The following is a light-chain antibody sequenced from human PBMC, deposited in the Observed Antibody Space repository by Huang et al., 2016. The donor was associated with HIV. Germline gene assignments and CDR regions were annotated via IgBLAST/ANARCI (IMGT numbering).Light chain of an antibody. J-gene: IGKJ1*01. CDR1: QSVRDN. CDR2: GAS. Sequence: ETVMTQSPATLSVSPGERATLSCRASQSVRDNLAWYQQRPGQAPRLLIYGASNRAAGIPARFSGNGSATESTLTISSLQSDDFAVYYCHQYNNWPPEWTFAQGTRVDIK. V-gene: IGKV3-15*01. CDR3: HQYNNWPPEWT.